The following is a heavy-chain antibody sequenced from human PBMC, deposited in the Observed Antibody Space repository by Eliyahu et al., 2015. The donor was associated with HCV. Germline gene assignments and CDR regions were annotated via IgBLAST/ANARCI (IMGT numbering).Heavy chain of an antibody. CDR3: AREKKDIVVVPAAIFSTGWFDP. CDR1: GYTFTSYG. D-gene: IGHD2-2*01. Sequence: QVQLVQSGAEVKKPGASVKVSCKASGYTFTSYGISWXRQAPGQGLEWMGWXSAYNGNTNXAQKLQGRVTMTTDTSTSTAYMELRSLRSDDTAVYYCAREKKDIVVVPAAIFSTGWFDPWGQGTLVTVSS. V-gene: IGHV1-18*01. CDR2: XSAYNGNT. J-gene: IGHJ5*02.